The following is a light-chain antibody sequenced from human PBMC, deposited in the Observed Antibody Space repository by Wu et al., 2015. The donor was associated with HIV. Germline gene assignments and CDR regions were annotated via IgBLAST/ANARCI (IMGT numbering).Light chain of an antibody. V-gene: IGKV3-15*01. CDR2: GAS. J-gene: IGKJ1*01. CDR1: KSVEND. CDR3: QQYNEWPA. Sequence: MVTTQSPATLSVSPGERATLSCRASKSVENDIVWYQQKPGQGPKIIIYGASIRATGIPDRFSGSGSGTEFTLTISSVQSEDFAVYICQQYNEWPAFGQGTKVEIK.